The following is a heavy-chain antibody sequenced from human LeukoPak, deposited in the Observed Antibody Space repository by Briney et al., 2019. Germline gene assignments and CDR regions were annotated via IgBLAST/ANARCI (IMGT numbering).Heavy chain of an antibody. V-gene: IGHV3-9*01. CDR3: AKDGRWLQLEYYFDY. D-gene: IGHD5-24*01. CDR2: IGWNSGSI. CDR1: GFTFDDYA. J-gene: IGHJ4*02. Sequence: GGSLRLSCAASGFTFDDYAMHWVRQAPGKGLERVSTIGWNSGSIGYADSVKGRFTISRDNAKNSLYLQMNSLRAEDTALYYCAKDGRWLQLEYYFDYWGQGTLVTVSS.